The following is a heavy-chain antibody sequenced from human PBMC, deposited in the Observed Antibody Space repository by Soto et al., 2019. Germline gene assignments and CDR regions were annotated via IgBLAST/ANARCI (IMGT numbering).Heavy chain of an antibody. D-gene: IGHD3-10*01. CDR1: GGTFSSYA. V-gene: IGHV1-69*13. J-gene: IGHJ4*02. CDR2: IIPIFGTA. Sequence: SVKVSCKASGGTFSSYAISWVRQAPGQGLEWMGGIIPIFGTANYAQKFQGRVTITADESTSTAYMELRSLKSQDTAVYYCVRDSGAKLSRSWGQGTLVTVSS. CDR3: VRDSGAKLSRS.